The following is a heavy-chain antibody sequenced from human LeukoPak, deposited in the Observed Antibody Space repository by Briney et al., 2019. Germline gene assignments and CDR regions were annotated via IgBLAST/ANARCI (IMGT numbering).Heavy chain of an antibody. D-gene: IGHD4-17*01. Sequence: GASVTVSCKASGYTFTGYYMHWVRQAPGQGLEWMGWINPNSGGTNYAQKFQGRVTMTRDTSISTAYMELSRLRSDDTAVYYCARVRVTTARRQYNWFDPWGQGTLVTVSS. J-gene: IGHJ5*02. CDR3: ARVRVTTARRQYNWFDP. V-gene: IGHV1-2*02. CDR1: GYTFTGYY. CDR2: INPNSGGT.